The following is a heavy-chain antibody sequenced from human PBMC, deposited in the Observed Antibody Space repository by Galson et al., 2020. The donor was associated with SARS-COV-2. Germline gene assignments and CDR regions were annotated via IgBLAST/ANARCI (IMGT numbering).Heavy chain of an antibody. D-gene: IGHD2-15*01. CDR3: ARDVGCSGGSCYSFDY. J-gene: IGHJ4*02. Sequence: NSGGSLRLSCAASGFTFSSYSMNWVRQAPGKGLEWVSSISSSSSYIYYADSVKGRFTISRDNAKNSLYLQMNSLRAEDTAVYYCARDVGCSGGSCYSFDYWGQGTLVTVSS. CDR1: GFTFSSYS. CDR2: ISSSSSYI. V-gene: IGHV3-21*01.